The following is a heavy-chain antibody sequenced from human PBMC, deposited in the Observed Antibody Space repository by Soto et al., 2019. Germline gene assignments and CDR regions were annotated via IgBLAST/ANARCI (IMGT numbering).Heavy chain of an antibody. CDR3: ARDIVVVVAASYYYYGMDV. CDR1: GFTFSDYY. CDR2: ISSSGSTI. V-gene: IGHV3-11*01. Sequence: QVPLVESGGGLVKPGGSLRLSCAASGFTFSDYYMSWIRQAPGKGLEWVSYISSSGSTIYYADSVKGRFTISRDNAKNSLYLQMNSLRAEDTAVYYCARDIVVVVAASYYYYGMDVWGQGTTVTVSS. D-gene: IGHD2-15*01. J-gene: IGHJ6*02.